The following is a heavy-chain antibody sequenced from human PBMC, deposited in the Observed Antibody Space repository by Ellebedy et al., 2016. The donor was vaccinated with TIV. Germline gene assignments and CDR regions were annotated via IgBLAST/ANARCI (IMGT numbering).Heavy chain of an antibody. V-gene: IGHV3-64*04. D-gene: IGHD3/OR15-3a*01. CDR3: ARPTGYYTLDY. CDR1: GFTFSSYA. J-gene: IGHJ4*02. CDR2: ISSNGGST. Sequence: GGSLRLSCAASGFTFSSYAMHWVRQAPGKGLEYVSAISSNGGSTYYADSVKGRFTISRDNAKNSLYLQMNSLRAEDTAVYYCARPTGYYTLDYWGQGTLVTVSS.